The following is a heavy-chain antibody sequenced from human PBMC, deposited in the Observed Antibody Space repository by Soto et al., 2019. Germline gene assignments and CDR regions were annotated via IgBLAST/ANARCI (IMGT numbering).Heavy chain of an antibody. CDR3: ARAVSLAPSPTIYYYYGMDV. CDR2: ISSSSSYI. J-gene: IGHJ6*02. V-gene: IGHV3-21*01. CDR1: GFTFSSYS. D-gene: IGHD3-3*02. Sequence: PGGSLRLSCAASGFTFSSYSMNWVRQAPGKGLEWVSSISSSSSYIYYADSVKGRFTISRDNAKNSLYLQMNSLRAEDTAVYYCARAVSLAPSPTIYYYYGMDVWAQGTTVTVSS.